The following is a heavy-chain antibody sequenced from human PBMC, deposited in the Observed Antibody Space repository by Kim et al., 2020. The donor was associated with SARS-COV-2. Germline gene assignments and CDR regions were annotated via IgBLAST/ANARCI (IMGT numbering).Heavy chain of an antibody. CDR3: ARDSRTAYGMDV. V-gene: IGHV3-7*01. Sequence: YVDSVKGRLTIARDNAKNSLSLQMSSLRDEDSAVYYCARDSRTAYGMDVWGQGTTVTVSS. J-gene: IGHJ6*02.